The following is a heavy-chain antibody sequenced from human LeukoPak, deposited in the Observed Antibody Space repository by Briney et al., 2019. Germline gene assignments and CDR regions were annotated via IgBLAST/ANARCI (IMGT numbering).Heavy chain of an antibody. D-gene: IGHD5-12*01. CDR3: ARWVGGYGRAWDY. V-gene: IGHV3-7*01. Sequence: GGSLRLSCAASGFTLSSYWMSWVRQAPGKGLEWVAKIRQDGSEIFYGDSVKGRFTISRDNAKNSLYPQLNILRAEDTAVYYCARWVGGYGRAWDYWGQGTLVTVSS. CDR2: IRQDGSEI. J-gene: IGHJ4*02. CDR1: GFTLSSYW.